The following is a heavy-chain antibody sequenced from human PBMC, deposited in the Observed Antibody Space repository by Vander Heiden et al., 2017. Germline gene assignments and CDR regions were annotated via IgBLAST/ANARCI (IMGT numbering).Heavy chain of an antibody. CDR1: GFTFSSYA. V-gene: IGHV3-23*01. D-gene: IGHD3-16*01. CDR2: ISGSGGST. Sequence: EVQLLESGGGLVQPGGSLRLPCAASGFTFSSYAMSWVRQAPGKGLEWVSAISGSGGSTDYADSVKGRFTISRDNSKNTLYMKMNSLRAEDTAVYDCAKGGRGLSGWGQGTLVTVSS. CDR3: AKGGRGLSG. J-gene: IGHJ4*02.